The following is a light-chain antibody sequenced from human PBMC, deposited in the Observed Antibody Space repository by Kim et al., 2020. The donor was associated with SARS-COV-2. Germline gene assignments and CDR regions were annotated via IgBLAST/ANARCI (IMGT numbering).Light chain of an antibody. CDR1: QPVSGY. Sequence: LSPGDRATLSCRPSQPVSGYLAWYQQRPGRAPRLLIYGASSRATGIPDRFRGSGAGTDFTLTISRLEPEDFAVYYCQNYDTSPMYTFGQGTKLEI. J-gene: IGKJ2*01. CDR3: QNYDTSPMYT. V-gene: IGKV3-20*01. CDR2: GAS.